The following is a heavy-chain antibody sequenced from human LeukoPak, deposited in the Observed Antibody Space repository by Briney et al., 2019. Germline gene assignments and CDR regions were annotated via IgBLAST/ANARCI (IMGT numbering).Heavy chain of an antibody. CDR1: GGSFSGYY. Sequence: PSETLSLTCAVYGGSFSGYYWSWIRQPPGKGLEWIGEINHSGSTNYNPSLKSRVAISVDTSKNQFSLKLSSVTAADTAVYYCARVVGGYRNWGQGTLVTVSS. CDR2: INHSGST. CDR3: ARVVGGYRN. J-gene: IGHJ4*02. V-gene: IGHV4-34*01. D-gene: IGHD1-26*01.